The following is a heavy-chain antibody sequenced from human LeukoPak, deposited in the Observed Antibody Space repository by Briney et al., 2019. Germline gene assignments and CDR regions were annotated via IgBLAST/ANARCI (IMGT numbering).Heavy chain of an antibody. Sequence: ASVKVSCKASGYIFTNYGISWVRQAPGQGLEWMGWISAYDGNTNYAQKLQDRVTMATDTSTSTVYMELRSLRSDDTAVYYCARGAEAETSPLDFWGQGTLVIVS. CDR2: ISAYDGNT. CDR3: ARGAEAETSPLDF. V-gene: IGHV1-18*01. CDR1: GYIFTNYG. J-gene: IGHJ4*02. D-gene: IGHD6-13*01.